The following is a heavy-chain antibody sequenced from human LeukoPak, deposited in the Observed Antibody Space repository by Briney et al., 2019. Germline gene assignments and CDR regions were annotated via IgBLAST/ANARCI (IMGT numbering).Heavy chain of an antibody. J-gene: IGHJ4*02. V-gene: IGHV5-51*01. CDR3: AKTHIWEEKFFDS. CDR2: IYVGDSET. D-gene: IGHD1-26*01. CDR1: GYTFSNTW. Sequence: GESLKISCKASGYTFSNTWVGWVRQMPGKGLEWMGIIYVGDSETRYSPSFQGQVTFSADKSNNIAYLQWSSLKASDTAMYYCAKTHIWEEKFFDSWGQGTLVTVSS.